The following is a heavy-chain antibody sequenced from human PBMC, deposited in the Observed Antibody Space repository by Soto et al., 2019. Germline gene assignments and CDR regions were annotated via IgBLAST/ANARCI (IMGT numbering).Heavy chain of an antibody. CDR2: ISSNGGST. CDR3: RPFGVVTSLYYYYGMDV. J-gene: IGHJ6*02. V-gene: IGHV3-64D*06. D-gene: IGHD3-3*01. CDR1: GFTFSSYA. Sequence: GGSLRLSCSASGFTFSSYAMHWVRQALGKGLEYVSAISSNGGSTYYADSVKGRFTISRDNSKNTLYLQMSSLRAEDTAVYYCRPFGVVTSLYYYYGMDVWGQGTTVTVSS.